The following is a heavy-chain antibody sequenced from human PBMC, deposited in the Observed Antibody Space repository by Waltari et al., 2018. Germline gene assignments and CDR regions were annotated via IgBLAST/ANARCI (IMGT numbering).Heavy chain of an antibody. D-gene: IGHD3-16*01. CDR1: GFTFSGYA. CDR2: ISGSGGST. J-gene: IGHJ4*02. V-gene: IGHV3-23*01. CDR3: AKASLTFGGVIGFDY. Sequence: EVQLLESGGGLVQPGGSLRLSCAASGFTFSGYAMSWVRQAPGKGLEWVSAISGSGGSTYYADSVKGRFTIARDNSKNTLYLQMNSLRAEDTAVYYCAKASLTFGGVIGFDYWGQGTLVTVSS.